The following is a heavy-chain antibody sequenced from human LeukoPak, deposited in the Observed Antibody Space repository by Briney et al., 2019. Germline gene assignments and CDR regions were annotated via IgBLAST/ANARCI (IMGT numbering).Heavy chain of an antibody. CDR2: IIPIFGIA. CDR1: GGTFSSYA. Sequence: SVKVSCKASGGTFSSYAISWVRQAPGQGLEWMGRIIPIFGIANYAQKPQGRVTITADKSTSTAYMELSSLRSEDTAVYYCAKTASEYYFDYWGQGTLVTVSS. D-gene: IGHD2-21*02. J-gene: IGHJ4*02. CDR3: AKTASEYYFDY. V-gene: IGHV1-69*04.